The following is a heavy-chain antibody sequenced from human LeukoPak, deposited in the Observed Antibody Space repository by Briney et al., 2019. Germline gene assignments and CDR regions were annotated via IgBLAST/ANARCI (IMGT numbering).Heavy chain of an antibody. V-gene: IGHV4-34*01. CDR1: GGSFSGYY. Sequence: SETLSLTCAVYGGSFSGYYWSWIRQPPGKGLGWIGEINHSGSTNYNPSLKSRVTISVDTSKNQFSLKLSSVTAADTAVYYCARGLAFFWSGYFDDWGQGTLVTVSS. CDR3: ARGLAFFWSGYFDD. D-gene: IGHD3-3*01. CDR2: INHSGST. J-gene: IGHJ4*02.